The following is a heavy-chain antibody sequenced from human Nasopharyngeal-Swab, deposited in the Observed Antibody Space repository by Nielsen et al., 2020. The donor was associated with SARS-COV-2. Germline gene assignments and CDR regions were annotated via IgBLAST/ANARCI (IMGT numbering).Heavy chain of an antibody. V-gene: IGHV3-53*01. D-gene: IGHD6-19*01. CDR2: IYSGGST. CDR3: ARDLYRQQWPLYNYYGMDV. Sequence: GGSLRLSCAASGFTFDDYAMHWVRQAPGKGLEWVSVIYSGGSTYYADSVKGRFTISRDNSKNTLYLQMNSLRAEDTAVYYCARDLYRQQWPLYNYYGMDVWGQGTTVTVSS. J-gene: IGHJ6*02. CDR1: GFTFDDYA.